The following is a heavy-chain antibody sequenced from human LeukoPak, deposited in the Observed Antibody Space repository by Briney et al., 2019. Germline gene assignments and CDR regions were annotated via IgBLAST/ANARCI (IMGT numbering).Heavy chain of an antibody. J-gene: IGHJ5*02. V-gene: IGHV1-46*01. D-gene: IGHD2-21*01. CDR2: INPSGGST. Sequence: ASVKVSRKASGYTFTSYYMHWVRQAPGQGLEWMGIINPSGGSTSYAQKFQGRVTMTRDTSTSTVYMELSSLRSEDTAVYYCARDCCGLNWFDPWGQGTLVTVSS. CDR1: GYTFTSYY. CDR3: ARDCCGLNWFDP.